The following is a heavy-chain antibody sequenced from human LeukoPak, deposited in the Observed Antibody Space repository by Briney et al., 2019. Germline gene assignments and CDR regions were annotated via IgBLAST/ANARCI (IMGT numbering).Heavy chain of an antibody. CDR1: GGSFGGYY. D-gene: IGHD3-9*01. CDR3: ARGRHAVGLLRYFDWLFSY. J-gene: IGHJ4*02. CDR2: INHSGST. V-gene: IGHV4-34*01. Sequence: SETLSLTCAVYGGSFGGYYWSWIRQPPGKGLEWIGEINHSGSTNYNPSLKSRVTISVDTSKNQFSLKLSSVTAADTAVYYCARGRHAVGLLRYFDWLFSYWGQGTLVTVSS.